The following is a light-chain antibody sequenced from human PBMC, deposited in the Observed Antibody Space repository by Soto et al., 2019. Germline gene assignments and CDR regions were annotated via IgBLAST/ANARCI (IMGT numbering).Light chain of an antibody. CDR2: KAS. V-gene: IGKV1-5*03. J-gene: IGKJ4*01. Sequence: DIQTTQSPSTLSASVGDRVTITCRASQSISSWLAWYQQKPGKAPKLLIYKASSLESGVPSRFSGSGSGTEFPLTISSLQPDDFATYYCQQYNSYSLTFGGGTKVDIK. CDR3: QQYNSYSLT. CDR1: QSISSW.